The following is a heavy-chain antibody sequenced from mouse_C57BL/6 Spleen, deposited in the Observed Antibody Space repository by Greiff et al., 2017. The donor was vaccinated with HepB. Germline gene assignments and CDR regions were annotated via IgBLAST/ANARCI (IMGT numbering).Heavy chain of an antibody. CDR1: GFTFSSYA. J-gene: IGHJ4*01. Sequence: LQQSGEGLVKPGGSLKLSCAASGFTFSSYAMSWVRQTPEKRLEWVAYISSGGDYIYYADTVKGRFTISRDNARNTLYLQMSSLKSEDTAMYYCTREDYYGSSPYAMDYWGQGTSVTVSS. CDR2: ISSGGDYI. D-gene: IGHD1-1*01. V-gene: IGHV5-9-1*02. CDR3: TREDYYGSSPYAMDY.